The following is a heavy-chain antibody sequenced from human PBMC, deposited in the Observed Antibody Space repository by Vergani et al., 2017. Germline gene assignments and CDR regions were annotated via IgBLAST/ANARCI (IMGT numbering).Heavy chain of an antibody. J-gene: IGHJ2*01. CDR2: IYYSGST. CDR1: GGSITSYY. Sequence: QVQLQESGPGLVKPSETLALTCTVSGGSITSYYWSWIRQPPGKGLEWIGNIYYSGSTNYDPSLKSRVTISVDTSKNQFSLELSSMTTADTAVYYCARDRGGSYVRWYFDLWGRGTLVTVSS. V-gene: IGHV4-59*01. D-gene: IGHD1-26*01. CDR3: ARDRGGSYVRWYFDL.